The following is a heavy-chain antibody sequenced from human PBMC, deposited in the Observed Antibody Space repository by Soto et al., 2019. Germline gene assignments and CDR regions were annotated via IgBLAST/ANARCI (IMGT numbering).Heavy chain of an antibody. Sequence: GGSLRLSCSASGFTFSSYAMHWVRQAPGKGLEYVSAISSNGGSTYYADSVKGRFTISRDNSKNTLYLQMSSLRAEDTAVYYCVKAQDIVVVVAATPDRRTYSRWGQGTLVTVSS. V-gene: IGHV3-64D*08. J-gene: IGHJ4*02. CDR3: VKAQDIVVVVAATPDRRTYSR. CDR2: ISSNGGST. CDR1: GFTFSSYA. D-gene: IGHD2-15*01.